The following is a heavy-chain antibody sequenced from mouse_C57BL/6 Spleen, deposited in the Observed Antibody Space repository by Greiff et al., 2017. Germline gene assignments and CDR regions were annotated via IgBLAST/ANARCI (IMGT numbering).Heavy chain of an antibody. CDR2: ISYDGSN. V-gene: IGHV3-6*01. CDR3: ASYYGSSYLYYYAMDY. J-gene: IGHJ4*01. Sequence: DVKLQESGPGLVKPSQSLSLTCSVTGYSITSGYYWNWIRQFPGNKLEWMGYISYDGSNNYNPSLKNRISITRDTSKNQFFLKLNSVTTEDTATYYCASYYGSSYLYYYAMDYWGQGTSVTVSS. D-gene: IGHD1-1*01. CDR1: GYSITSGYY.